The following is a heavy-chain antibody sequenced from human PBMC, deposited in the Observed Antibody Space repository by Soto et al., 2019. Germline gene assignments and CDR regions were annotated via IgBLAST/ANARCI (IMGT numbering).Heavy chain of an antibody. J-gene: IGHJ4*02. Sequence: PSETLSLTCTVFGGSISSSSYYWGWIRQPPGKGLEWIGSIYYSGSTYYNPSLKSRVTISVDTSKNQFSLKLSSVTAADTAVYYCARVQLWSKKRYYFDYWGQGTLVTVSS. CDR1: GGSISSSSYY. CDR3: ARVQLWSKKRYYFDY. D-gene: IGHD5-18*01. V-gene: IGHV4-39*01. CDR2: IYYSGST.